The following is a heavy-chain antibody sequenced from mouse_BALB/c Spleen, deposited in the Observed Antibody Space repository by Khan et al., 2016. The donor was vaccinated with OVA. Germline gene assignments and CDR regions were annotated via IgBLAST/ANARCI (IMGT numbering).Heavy chain of an antibody. CDR3: SRVGYSAWFAY. V-gene: IGHV14-1*02. CDR1: GFTFTDYY. J-gene: IGHJ3*01. CDR2: IDPENGNT. D-gene: IGHD2-3*01. Sequence: VQLQESGAELVRPGAFVKLSCKASGFTFTDYYMNWVKQRPGQGLEWIGWIDPENGNTIYDPKFQGQATITSDTSSNTAYLQLSSLTSEDTAAYYCSRVGYSAWFAYWGQGTLVTGSA.